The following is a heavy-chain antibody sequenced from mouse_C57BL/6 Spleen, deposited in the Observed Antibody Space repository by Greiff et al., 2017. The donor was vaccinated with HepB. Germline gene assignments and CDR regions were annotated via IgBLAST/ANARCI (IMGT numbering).Heavy chain of an antibody. CDR1: GFTFSSYA. CDR3: ARGRELDY. J-gene: IGHJ2*01. D-gene: IGHD4-1*01. CDR2: ISDGGSYT. V-gene: IGHV5-4*01. Sequence: EVHLVESGGGLVKPGGSLKLSCAASGFTFSSYAMSWVRQTPEKRLEWVATISDGGSYTYYPDNVKGRFTISRDNAKNNLYLQMSHLKSEDTAMYYCARGRELDYWGQGTTLTVSS.